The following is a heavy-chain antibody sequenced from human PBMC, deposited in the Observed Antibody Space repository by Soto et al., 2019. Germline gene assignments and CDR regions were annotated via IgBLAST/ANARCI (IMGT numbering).Heavy chain of an antibody. CDR1: GGTFSSYA. CDR2: IIPIFGTA. D-gene: IGHD2-2*01. J-gene: IGHJ5*02. CDR3: ARDRDCSSTSCYDGNWFDP. V-gene: IGHV1-69*13. Sequence: ASVKVSCKASGGTFSSYAISWVRQAPGQGLEWMGGIIPIFGTANYAQKFQGRVTITADESTSTAYMELSSLRSEDTAVYYCARDRDCSSTSCYDGNWFDPWGQGTLVTVSS.